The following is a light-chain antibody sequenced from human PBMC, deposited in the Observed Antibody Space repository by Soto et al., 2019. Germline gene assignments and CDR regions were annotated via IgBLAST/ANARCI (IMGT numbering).Light chain of an antibody. Sequence: VLMPQQRLSLPVTLGQPASIYHKSNQSLVHSDGIAYFSWVQQRPGRSPRRLIYKVSNRDSGVPARFSGSGSGTDFALKISRVEAEDVGVYYCMQGTHWPITFGQGTRLEIK. CDR3: MQGTHWPIT. CDR2: KVS. J-gene: IGKJ5*01. CDR1: QSLVHSDGIAY. V-gene: IGKV2-30*02.